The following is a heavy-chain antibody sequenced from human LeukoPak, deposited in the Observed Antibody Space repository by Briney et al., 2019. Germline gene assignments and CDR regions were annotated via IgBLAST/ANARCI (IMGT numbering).Heavy chain of an antibody. D-gene: IGHD3-22*01. J-gene: IGHJ4*02. CDR3: ARDRSSGYYSIRYYFDY. V-gene: IGHV4-4*02. CDR2: VYHDGGT. CDR1: GGSVSSSKW. Sequence: SGTLSLTCVVSGGSVSSSKWWSWVRQPPGKGLEWIGQVYHDGGTKYNPSLKSRVTILVDKSKNQFSLKLSSVTAADTAVYYCARDRSSGYYSIRYYFDYWGQGTLVTVSS.